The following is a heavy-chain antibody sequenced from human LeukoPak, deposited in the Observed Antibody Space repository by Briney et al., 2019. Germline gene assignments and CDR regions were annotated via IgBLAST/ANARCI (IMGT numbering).Heavy chain of an antibody. V-gene: IGHV4-31*03. Sequence: SQTLSLTCTVSGGSISSGGYYWSWIRQHPGKGLEWIGYIYYSGSAYYNPSLKTRVTIAAATSKTKFSLKLSSVTAAGTAVYYCAIASLVGYYDSSGSHFDYWGQGTLVTVSS. CDR2: IYYSGSA. CDR1: GGSISSGGYY. CDR3: AIASLVGYYDSSGSHFDY. D-gene: IGHD3-22*01. J-gene: IGHJ4*02.